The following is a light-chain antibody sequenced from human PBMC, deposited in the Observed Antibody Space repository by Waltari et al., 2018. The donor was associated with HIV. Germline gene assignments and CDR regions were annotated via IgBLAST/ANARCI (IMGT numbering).Light chain of an antibody. Sequence: SYVLTQPPSVSVAPGQTAKIICGGDNIATKSVHWYQQKPGQAPVLVVRDDSDRPSRLPERFSASKSGNTATLTIGWVEAGGEASYYCQVWASSKDPYVFGSGTEVTVL. J-gene: IGLJ1*01. V-gene: IGLV3-21*02. CDR2: DDS. CDR1: NIATKS. CDR3: QVWASSKDPYV.